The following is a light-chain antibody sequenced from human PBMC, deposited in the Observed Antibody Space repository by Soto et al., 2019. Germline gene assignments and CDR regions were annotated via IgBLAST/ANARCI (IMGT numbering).Light chain of an antibody. CDR3: QKYNSAPLP. V-gene: IGKV1-27*01. Sequence: QMTQSPSSLAAFVGDRVTITCRASQGIAPYLAWFQQKPGKVPKLLIYATSTLQSGVPSRFSGSGSGTDFTLTISSLQSEDVGTYYCQKYNSAPLPFGGGTKVDIK. CDR2: ATS. CDR1: QGIAPY. J-gene: IGKJ4*01.